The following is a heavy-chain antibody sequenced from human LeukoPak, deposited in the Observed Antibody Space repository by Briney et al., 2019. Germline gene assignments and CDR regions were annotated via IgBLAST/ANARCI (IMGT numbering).Heavy chain of an antibody. D-gene: IGHD2-15*01. Sequence: GASVKVSCKAFGYTFTSNYMHWVRQAPGQGLEWMGIINPSGGSTSYAQKFQGRVTMTRDMSTSTVYMELSSLRSEDTAVYYCARGDCSGGSCYKPPTDYWGQGTLVTVSS. CDR3: ARGDCSGGSCYKPPTDY. J-gene: IGHJ4*02. V-gene: IGHV1-46*01. CDR1: GYTFTSNY. CDR2: INPSGGST.